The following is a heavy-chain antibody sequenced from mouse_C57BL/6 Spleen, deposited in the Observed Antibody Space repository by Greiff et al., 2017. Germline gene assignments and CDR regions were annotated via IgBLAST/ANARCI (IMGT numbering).Heavy chain of an antibody. Sequence: VKLVESGAELVRPGASVKLSCKASGYTFTDYYINWVKQRPGQGLEWIARIYPGSGNTYYNEKFKGKATLTAEKSSSTAYMQLSSLTSEDSAVYFCARDYYYGSSYAMDYWGQGTSVTVSS. CDR2: IYPGSGNT. CDR3: ARDYYYGSSYAMDY. CDR1: GYTFTDYY. V-gene: IGHV1-76*01. D-gene: IGHD1-1*01. J-gene: IGHJ4*01.